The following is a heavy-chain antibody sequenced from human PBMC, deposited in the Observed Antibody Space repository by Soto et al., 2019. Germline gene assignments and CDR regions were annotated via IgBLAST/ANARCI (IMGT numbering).Heavy chain of an antibody. J-gene: IGHJ4*02. V-gene: IGHV4-39*07. Sequence: SETLSLTCTVSGGSISSSTYYWGWIRQPPGKGLEWIGSIYYSGITNYNPSLKSRVTISVDTSKNQFSLKLSSVTAADTAVYYCARRLVRGVIDYWGQGTLVTVSS. D-gene: IGHD3-10*01. CDR3: ARRLVRGVIDY. CDR1: GGSISSSTYY. CDR2: IYYSGIT.